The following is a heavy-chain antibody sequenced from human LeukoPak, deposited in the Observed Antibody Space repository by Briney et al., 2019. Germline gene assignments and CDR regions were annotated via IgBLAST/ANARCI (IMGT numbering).Heavy chain of an antibody. CDR3: ARDRGSGSYYFDY. J-gene: IGHJ4*02. CDR2: INHSGRT. Sequence: SETLSLTCAGYGGSFSGYYWSWIRQPPGKGMEWIGEINHSGRTNYNPCLKSRVTISVDTSKNQFSLKLSSVTAADTAVYYCARDRGSGSYYFDYWGQGTLVTVSS. CDR1: GGSFSGYY. D-gene: IGHD3-10*01. V-gene: IGHV4-34*01.